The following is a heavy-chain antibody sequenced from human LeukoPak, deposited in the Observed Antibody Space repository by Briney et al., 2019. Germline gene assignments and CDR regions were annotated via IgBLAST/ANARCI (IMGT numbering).Heavy chain of an antibody. D-gene: IGHD6-13*01. J-gene: IGHJ4*02. CDR2: ISSTGGST. Sequence: PGGSLRLSCAASGFTFSDYAMGWVRQAPGKGLDWISSISSTGGSTYYADSVKGRFTISRDNSKDTLYLQLSSLRAEDTAVYYCAKLIAATGTAYWGQGSLVTVSS. V-gene: IGHV3-23*01. CDR3: AKLIAATGTAY. CDR1: GFTFSDYA.